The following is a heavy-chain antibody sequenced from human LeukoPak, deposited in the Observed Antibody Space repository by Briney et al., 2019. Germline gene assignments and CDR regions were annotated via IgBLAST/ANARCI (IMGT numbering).Heavy chain of an antibody. CDR1: GLTFSNYW. V-gene: IGHV3-7*01. CDR2: VNEDGSAK. J-gene: IGHJ4*02. Sequence: TGGSPRLSCVVSGLTFSNYWMIWVRQAPGKGLESVAIVNEDGSAKYYLDSVKGRFTISRDNARNSLYLEMNSLRAEDTAVYYCARDYWRSIDHWGQGTLVTVSS. CDR3: ARDYWRSIDH. D-gene: IGHD1-1*01.